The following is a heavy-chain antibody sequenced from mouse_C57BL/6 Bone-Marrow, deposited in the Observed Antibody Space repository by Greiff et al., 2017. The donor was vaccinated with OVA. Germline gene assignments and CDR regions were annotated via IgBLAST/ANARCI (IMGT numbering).Heavy chain of an antibody. CDR3: ARVTYGYYAMDY. V-gene: IGHV5-4*03. CDR1: GFTFSSYA. D-gene: IGHD1-1*02. Sequence: EVKLMESGGGLVKPGGSLKLSCAASGFTFSSYAMSWVRQTPEKRLEWVATISDGGSYTYYPENVKGRFTISRDKAKNNLYMQMSHLKSEDTAMYYCARVTYGYYAMDYWGQGTSVTVSS. J-gene: IGHJ4*01. CDR2: ISDGGSYT.